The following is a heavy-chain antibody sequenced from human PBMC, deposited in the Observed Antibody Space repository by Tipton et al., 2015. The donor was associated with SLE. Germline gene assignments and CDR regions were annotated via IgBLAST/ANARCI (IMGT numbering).Heavy chain of an antibody. V-gene: IGHV3-23*03. CDR2: IYTSGTPT. J-gene: IGHJ4*02. Sequence: SLRLSCATSGFTFSNYAMSWVRQAPGKGLEWVAVIYTSGTPTYYTDSVKGRFAISRDDSKNTLFLQMNSLRAEDTAKYYCARGKTPRYFDWLYAYWGQGTLVTVTS. D-gene: IGHD3-9*01. CDR1: GFTFSNYA. CDR3: ARGKTPRYFDWLYAY.